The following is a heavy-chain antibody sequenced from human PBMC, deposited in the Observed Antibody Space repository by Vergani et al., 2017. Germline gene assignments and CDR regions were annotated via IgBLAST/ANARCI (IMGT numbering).Heavy chain of an antibody. J-gene: IGHJ3*02. D-gene: IGHD7-27*01. CDR2: LTGGGGST. CDR3: ARDAKNWGRDAFDI. CDR1: GFTFSTYA. V-gene: IGHV3-23*01. Sequence: EVQLLESGGSLKQPGGSVRLSCAASGFTFSTYAMHWVRQAPGKGLEWVSALTGGGGSTYYADSVKGRFTISRDNAKNSLYLQMNSLRAEDTAVYYCARDAKNWGRDAFDIWGQGTMVTVSS.